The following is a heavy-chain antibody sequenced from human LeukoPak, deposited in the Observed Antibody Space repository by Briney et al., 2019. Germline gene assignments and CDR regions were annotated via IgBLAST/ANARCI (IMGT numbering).Heavy chain of an antibody. V-gene: IGHV1-24*01. CDR3: ASIQWAATGKDWFDP. J-gene: IGHJ5*02. CDR2: FHTEDAEA. CDR1: GYNLIEVS. Sequence: ASVKISCKVSGYNLIEVSMQWVRQAPGQGLEWMGGFHTEDAEAKYAEKFQGRLTMIEDTSTDTVYMELNSLTSEDTAVYYCASIQWAATGKDWFDPWGPGTLVTVSS. D-gene: IGHD6-13*01.